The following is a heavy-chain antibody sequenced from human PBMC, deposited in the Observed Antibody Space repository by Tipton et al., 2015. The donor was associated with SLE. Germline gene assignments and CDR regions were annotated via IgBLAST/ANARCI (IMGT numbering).Heavy chain of an antibody. CDR2: ISYDGSNK. CDR1: GFTFSTYA. J-gene: IGHJ4*02. V-gene: IGHV3-30*04. CDR3: ARVLTLSYFDY. Sequence: AVSGFTFSTYAMHWVRQAPGKGLEWVAVISYDGSNKYYADSVKGRFTISRDNSKNTLYLQMNSLRAEDTAVYYCARVLTLSYFDYWGQGTLVTVSS.